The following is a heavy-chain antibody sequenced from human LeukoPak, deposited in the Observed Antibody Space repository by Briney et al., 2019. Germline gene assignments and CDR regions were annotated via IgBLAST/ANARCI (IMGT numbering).Heavy chain of an antibody. CDR2: INVNGGSM. V-gene: IGHV3-11*01. CDR1: GVSFKDYY. D-gene: IGHD6-19*01. Sequence: GGSLRLSCAASGVSFKDYYWSWIRQVPGEGLEWVSYINVNGGSMQYADSVKGRFTISRDNPKNSVSLEMNSLRAEDTAVFYCAKRSGYTTGWFFDFWGQGTLVTVSS. CDR3: AKRSGYTTGWFFDF. J-gene: IGHJ4*02.